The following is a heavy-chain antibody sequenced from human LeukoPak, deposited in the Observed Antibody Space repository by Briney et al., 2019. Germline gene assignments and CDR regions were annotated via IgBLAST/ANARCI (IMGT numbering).Heavy chain of an antibody. CDR1: GYSINGGYY. CDR3: ARGAYSYVGYFDY. CDR2: NYHSGTT. V-gene: IGHV4-38-2*02. J-gene: IGHJ4*02. D-gene: IGHD5-18*01. Sequence: SSETLSLTCSVSGYSINGGYYWGWIRQPPGKGLEWIGINYHSGTTYSNPSLKSRVTISVDTSKNQFSLKLNSVTAEDTAVYYCARGAYSYVGYFDYWGQGTLVTVSS.